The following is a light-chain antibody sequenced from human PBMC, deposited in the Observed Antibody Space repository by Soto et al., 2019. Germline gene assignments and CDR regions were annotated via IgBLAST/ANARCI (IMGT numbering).Light chain of an antibody. CDR3: AAWDDSLNGYV. J-gene: IGLJ1*01. Sequence: QSVLTQPPSASGTPGQRVTISCSGSSSKNGSNTVNWYQQLPGTAPKLLIYSNNQRPSGVPERFSGSKSGTSASLAIIGLQSEDEADYYCAAWDDSLNGYVFGTGTKVTVL. V-gene: IGLV1-44*01. CDR2: SNN. CDR1: SSKNGSNT.